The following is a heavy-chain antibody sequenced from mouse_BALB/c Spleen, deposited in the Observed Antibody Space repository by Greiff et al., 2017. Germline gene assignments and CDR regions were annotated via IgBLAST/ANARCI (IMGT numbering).Heavy chain of an antibody. Sequence: QVQLQQSGAELVRPGTSVKVSCKASGYAFTNYLIEWVKQRPGQGLEWIGVINPGSGGTNYNEKFKGKATLTADKSSSTAYMQLSSLTSDDSAVYFCARDRYDVNGYFDVWGAGTTVTVSS. D-gene: IGHD2-14*01. CDR3: ARDRYDVNGYFDV. CDR1: GYAFTNYL. J-gene: IGHJ1*01. V-gene: IGHV1-54*01. CDR2: INPGSGGT.